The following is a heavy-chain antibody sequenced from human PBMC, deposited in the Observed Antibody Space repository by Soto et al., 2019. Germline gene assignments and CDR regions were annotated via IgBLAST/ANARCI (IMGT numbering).Heavy chain of an antibody. J-gene: IGHJ4*02. V-gene: IGHV1-46*03. CDR3: GRDGGYQRFDF. Sequence: QVQLVQSGAEVKKPGASVKVSCKASGYTFTSYYIHWVRQAPGQGLEWMGIINPSGGDITYAQKFQGRVTMTGDTSTSTVYMELSSLRSEDTAVYYCGRDGGYQRFDFWGQGALVTVSS. D-gene: IGHD2-2*01. CDR1: GYTFTSYY. CDR2: INPSGGDI.